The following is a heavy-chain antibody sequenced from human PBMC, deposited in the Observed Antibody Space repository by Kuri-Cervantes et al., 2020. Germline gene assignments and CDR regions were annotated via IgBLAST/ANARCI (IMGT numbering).Heavy chain of an antibody. CDR2: IYHSGST. D-gene: IGHD3-10*01. CDR1: GGSISSSDW. J-gene: IGHJ4*02. Sequence: SETLSLTCTVPGGSISSSDWWSWVRQPPGKGLEWIGEIYHSGSTNYNPSLKSPVTISVDKSKNQSSLKLSSVTAADAAVYYCARELAPQMYYYGSGSYIDYWGQGTLVTVSS. CDR3: ARELAPQMYYYGSGSYIDY. V-gene: IGHV4-4*02.